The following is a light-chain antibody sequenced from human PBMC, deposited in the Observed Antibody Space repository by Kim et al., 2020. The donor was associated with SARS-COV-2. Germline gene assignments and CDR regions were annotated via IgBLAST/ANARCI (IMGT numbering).Light chain of an antibody. CDR1: SPNIGSNY. CDR2: RNN. Sequence: GQRVTISCSGSSPNIGSNYVYWYQQLPGTAPKLLIYRNNQRPSGVPDRFSGSKSGTSASLAISGLRSEDEADYYCAAWDDSLSGGVFGGGTQLTVL. CDR3: AAWDDSLSGGV. J-gene: IGLJ2*01. V-gene: IGLV1-47*01.